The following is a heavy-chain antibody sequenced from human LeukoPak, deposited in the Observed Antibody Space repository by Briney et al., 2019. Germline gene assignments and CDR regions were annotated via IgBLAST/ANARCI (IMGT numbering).Heavy chain of an antibody. Sequence: SETLSLTCTVSGYSITSGYFWGWIRQSPGKGLEWIGNIDQGGNNYNNPSLRSRVKILLDKSKNQFVLKMTSVTAADTAVYFCVRDFAGLYSNSPFDIWGQGALVTVSS. J-gene: IGHJ3*02. CDR2: IDQGGNN. CDR1: GYSITSGYF. D-gene: IGHD4-11*01. V-gene: IGHV4-38-2*02. CDR3: VRDFAGLYSNSPFDI.